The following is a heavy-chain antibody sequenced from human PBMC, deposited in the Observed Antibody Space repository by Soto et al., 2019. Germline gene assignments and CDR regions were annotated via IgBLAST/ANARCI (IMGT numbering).Heavy chain of an antibody. V-gene: IGHV3-30-3*01. CDR1: GFTFSSYA. CDR3: ARDTHLSSSSTYYYYYGMDL. Sequence: GGSLRLSCAASGFTFSSYAMHWVRQAPGKGLEWVAVISYDGSNKYYADSVKGRFTISRDNSKNTLYLQMNSLRAEDTAVYYCARDTHLSSSSTYYYYYGMDLWGQGTTVTVSS. J-gene: IGHJ6*02. CDR2: ISYDGSNK. D-gene: IGHD6-6*01.